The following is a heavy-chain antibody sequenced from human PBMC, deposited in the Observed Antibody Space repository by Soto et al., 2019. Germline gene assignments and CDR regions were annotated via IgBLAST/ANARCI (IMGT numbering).Heavy chain of an antibody. V-gene: IGHV3-21*01. Sequence: GGSLRLSCAASGFTFSSYSMNWVRQAPGKGLEWVSSISSSSSYIYYADSVKGRFTISRDNAKNSLYLQMNSLRAEDTAVYYCARGMEVGATLTTFDYWGQGTLVTVSS. J-gene: IGHJ4*02. CDR1: GFTFSSYS. D-gene: IGHD1-26*01. CDR3: ARGMEVGATLTTFDY. CDR2: ISSSSSYI.